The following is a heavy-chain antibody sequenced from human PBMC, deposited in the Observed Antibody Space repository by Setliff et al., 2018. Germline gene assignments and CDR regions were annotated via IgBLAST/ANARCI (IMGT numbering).Heavy chain of an antibody. V-gene: IGHV1-69*05. CDR1: GYSFTNYD. CDR2: IIPILGTA. Sequence: SVKVSCKASGYSFTNYDINWVRQATGQGLEWMGWIIPILGTANYAQKFQGRVTITTDESTSTAYMELSSLRSEDTAVYYCASAYYGSGIYGMDVWGQGTTVTVSS. D-gene: IGHD3-10*01. CDR3: ASAYYGSGIYGMDV. J-gene: IGHJ6*02.